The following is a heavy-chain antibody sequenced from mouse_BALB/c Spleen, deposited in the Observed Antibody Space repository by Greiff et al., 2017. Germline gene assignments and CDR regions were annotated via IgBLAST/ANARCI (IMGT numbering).Heavy chain of an antibody. J-gene: IGHJ3*01. Sequence: QVQLKESGPGLVQPSQSLSITCTVSGFSLTSYGVHWVRQSPGKGLEWLGVIWSGGSTDYNAAFISRLSISKDNSKSQVFFKMNSLQANDTAIYYCATIYYDYVRGAYWGQGTLVTVSA. D-gene: IGHD2-4*01. V-gene: IGHV2-2*02. CDR3: ATIYYDYVRGAY. CDR1: GFSLTSYG. CDR2: IWSGGST.